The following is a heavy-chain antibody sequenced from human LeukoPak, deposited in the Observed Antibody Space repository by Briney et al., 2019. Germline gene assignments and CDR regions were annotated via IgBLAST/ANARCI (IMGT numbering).Heavy chain of an antibody. CDR1: GYTFTSYY. V-gene: IGHV1-46*01. Sequence: ASVKVSCKXSGYTFTSYYMHWARQAPGQGLEWMAIINPSGGSTSYAQKFQGRVTMTRDTSTSTVYMELSSLRSEDTAVYYCATLVEALSFDYWGQGTLVTVSS. CDR3: ATLVEALSFDY. CDR2: INPSGGST. J-gene: IGHJ4*02. D-gene: IGHD2-2*01.